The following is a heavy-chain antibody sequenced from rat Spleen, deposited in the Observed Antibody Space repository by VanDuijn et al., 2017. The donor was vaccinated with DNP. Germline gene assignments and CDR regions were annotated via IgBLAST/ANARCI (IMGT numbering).Heavy chain of an antibody. Sequence: EVQLVESGGDLVQPGRSLKVSCVVSGFTFNKYWMTWIRKVPGKGLEWVASITSDGSSTYYRVSVKGRFTISRENAKRTLYLQMDGLRSEDTATYYCARHDYYSSPYYAMDAWGQGTSVTVSS. CDR2: ITSDGSST. D-gene: IGHD1-2*01. J-gene: IGHJ4*01. CDR1: GFTFNKYW. CDR3: ARHDYYSSPYYAMDA. V-gene: IGHV5-31*01.